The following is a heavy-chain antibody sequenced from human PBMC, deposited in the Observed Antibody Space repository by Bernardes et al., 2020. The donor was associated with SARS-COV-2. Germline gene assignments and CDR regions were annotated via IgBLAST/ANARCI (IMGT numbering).Heavy chain of an antibody. D-gene: IGHD4-4*01. V-gene: IGHV3-7*01. CDR3: ARDLRVGYSSSPLYYYGMDV. Sequence: GGSLRLSCAASGFNFPTFWMSWVRQAPGKGPEWVANIKKDGSEKYYVDSVKGRFTISRDNARKSLYLQMNSLRAEDTAVYYCARDLRVGYSSSPLYYYGMDVWGQGTAVTVS. CDR2: IKKDGSEK. J-gene: IGHJ6*02. CDR1: GFNFPTFW.